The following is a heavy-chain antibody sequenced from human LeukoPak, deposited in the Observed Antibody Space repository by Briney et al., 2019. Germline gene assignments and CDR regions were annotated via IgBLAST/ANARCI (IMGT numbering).Heavy chain of an antibody. V-gene: IGHV3-7*03. CDR3: ARDGGYSYGYAAPEYYYYGMDV. CDR1: GFMFSSNW. Sequence: GGSLRLSCAASGFMFSSNWMSWVRQAPGKGLEWVANIKQDGSEKYYVDSVKGRFTISRDSAKNSLYLQMNSLRAEDTAVYYCARDGGYSYGYAAPEYYYYGMDVWGQGTTVTVSS. D-gene: IGHD5-18*01. CDR2: IKQDGSEK. J-gene: IGHJ6*02.